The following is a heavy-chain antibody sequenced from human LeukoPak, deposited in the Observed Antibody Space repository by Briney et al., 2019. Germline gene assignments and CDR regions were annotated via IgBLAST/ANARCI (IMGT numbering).Heavy chain of an antibody. D-gene: IGHD6-19*01. J-gene: IGHJ6*02. CDR1: GFTFSSYG. CDR2: ISYDGSNK. CDR3: AKGVPYSSGWYGLGMDV. V-gene: IGHV3-30*18. Sequence: GGSLRLSCAASGFTFSSYGMHWVRQAPGKGLEWVAVISYDGSNKYYADSVKGRFTISRDNSKNTLYLQMNSLRAEDTAVYYCAKGVPYSSGWYGLGMDVWGQGTTVTVSS.